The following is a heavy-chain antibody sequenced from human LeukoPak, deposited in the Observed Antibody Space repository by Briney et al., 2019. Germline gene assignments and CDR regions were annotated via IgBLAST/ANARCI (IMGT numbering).Heavy chain of an antibody. V-gene: IGHV4-39*07. Sequence: PSETLSLTCTVSGGSISSSSYYWGWIRQPPGKGLEWIGSIYYSGSTYYNPSLKSRVTISVDTSKNQFSLKLSSVTAADTAVYYCARAPYDHWFDPWGQGTLVTVSS. CDR2: IYYSGST. CDR1: GGSISSSSYY. J-gene: IGHJ5*02. D-gene: IGHD3-3*01. CDR3: ARAPYDHWFDP.